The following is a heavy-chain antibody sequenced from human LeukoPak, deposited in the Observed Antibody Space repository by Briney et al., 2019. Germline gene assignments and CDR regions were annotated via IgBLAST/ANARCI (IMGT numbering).Heavy chain of an antibody. CDR2: IKQDGSEK. J-gene: IGHJ4*02. V-gene: IGHV3-7*04. Sequence: GGSLRLSCAASTFTFSNYWMSWVRQAPGKGLEWVANIKQDGSEKYYVDSVKGRFTISRDNAKNSLYLQMNSLRAEDTAIYYCTRVGYIDEGIDYWGQGTLVTVSS. CDR3: TRVGYIDEGIDY. CDR1: TFTFSNYW. D-gene: IGHD5-24*01.